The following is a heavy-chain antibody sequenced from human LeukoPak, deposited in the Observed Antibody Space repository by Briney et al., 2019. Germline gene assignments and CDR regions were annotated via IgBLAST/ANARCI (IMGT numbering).Heavy chain of an antibody. V-gene: IGHV4-38-2*02. CDR1: GYSISSGYY. CDR2: IYHSGST. Sequence: SETLSLTCTVSGYSISSGYYWGWIRQPPGKGLEWIGSIYHSGSTYYNPSLKSRVTISVDTSKIQFSLKLSSVTAADTAVYYCARRSGSGYDLAYWGQGTLVTVSS. CDR3: ARRSGSGYDLAY. J-gene: IGHJ4*02. D-gene: IGHD5-12*01.